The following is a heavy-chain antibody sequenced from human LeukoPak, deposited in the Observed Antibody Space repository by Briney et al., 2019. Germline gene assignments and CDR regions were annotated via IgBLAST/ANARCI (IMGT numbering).Heavy chain of an antibody. V-gene: IGHV3-30*18. CDR2: ISYDGSNK. D-gene: IGHD5-18*01. J-gene: IGHJ4*02. CDR3: ANGGYYSLDS. Sequence: GGSLRLSCAASGFTFRNYGMHWVRQAPGKGLEWVAVISYDGSNKYYADSGKGRFTISRDNSKRTLFLQTDSLRGEDTAVYYCANGGYYSLDSWGQGTLVTVSS. CDR1: GFTFRNYG.